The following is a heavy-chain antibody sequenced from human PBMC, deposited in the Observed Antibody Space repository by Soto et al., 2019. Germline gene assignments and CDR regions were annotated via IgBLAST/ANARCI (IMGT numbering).Heavy chain of an antibody. D-gene: IGHD2-2*02. CDR3: ARGGIVAVPAAISSYDDYTNYRFDS. V-gene: IGHV1-69*01. CDR2: IIPMFAAT. CDR1: GGSFSDFA. J-gene: IGHJ4*02. Sequence: QVQLAQSGAEVRKPGSSVKVSCRASGGSFSDFAFSWVRQAPGQGLEWMGGIIPMFAATKYAQRFQDRVTITADALTKAVYLALSSLTSGDSAVYYCARGGIVAVPAAISSYDDYTNYRFDSWGQGTLVSVSS.